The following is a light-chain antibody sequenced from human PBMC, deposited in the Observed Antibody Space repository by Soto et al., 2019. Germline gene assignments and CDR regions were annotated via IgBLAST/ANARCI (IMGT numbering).Light chain of an antibody. V-gene: IGKV3-11*01. CDR3: QERTGWPPWT. CDR2: DAS. Sequence: EIVLPQSPGTLSLSPGGRATLSCRASQSVSLSLAWYQQKPGQAPRLLIYDASKRASGFPARFSGSGSGTDFTLTISSLEPEDFAVYYCQERTGWPPWTFGQGTKVDIK. CDR1: QSVSLS. J-gene: IGKJ1*01.